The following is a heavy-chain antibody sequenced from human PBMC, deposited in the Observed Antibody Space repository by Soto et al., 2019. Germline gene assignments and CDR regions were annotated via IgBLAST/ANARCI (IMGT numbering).Heavy chain of an antibody. J-gene: IGHJ5*02. D-gene: IGHD6-13*01. CDR2: FDPEDGET. V-gene: IGHV1-24*01. CDR1: GGTFSSYA. Sequence: ASVKVSCKASGGTFSSYAISWVRQAPGKGLEWMGGFDPEDGETIYAQKFQGRVTMTEDTSTDTAYMELSSLRSEDTAVYYCATVQQLVRGSWFDPWGQGTLVTVSS. CDR3: ATVQQLVRGSWFDP.